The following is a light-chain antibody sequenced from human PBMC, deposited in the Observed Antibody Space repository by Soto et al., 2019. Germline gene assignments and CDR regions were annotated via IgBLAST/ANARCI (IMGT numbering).Light chain of an antibody. Sequence: PSRRPTIDGHRVTIACRASQSISSYLNWYQQKPGKAPKLLIYAASSLESGVPSRFSGSGSGTDFTLTISSLQPEDFATYYCQQSYSTPITFGQGTRLEIK. CDR3: QQSYSTPIT. V-gene: IGKV1-39*01. J-gene: IGKJ5*01. CDR2: AAS. CDR1: QSISSY.